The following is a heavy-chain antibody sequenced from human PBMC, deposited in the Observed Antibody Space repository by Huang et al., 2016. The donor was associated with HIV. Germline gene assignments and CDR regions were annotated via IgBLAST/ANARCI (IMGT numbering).Heavy chain of an antibody. CDR3: ASQPGP. V-gene: IGHV3-7*01. CDR1: GFTFSNYW. CDR2: IKQDGSGP. J-gene: IGHJ5*02. Sequence: EVQLVESGGGLVQPGGSMRLSCEASGFTFSNYWVRGGRQAPGKGLEWVANIKQDGSGPYYVDSVKGRFTISRDNAKNSLYLQMNSLRAEDTAVYYCASQPGPWGQGTLVTVSS.